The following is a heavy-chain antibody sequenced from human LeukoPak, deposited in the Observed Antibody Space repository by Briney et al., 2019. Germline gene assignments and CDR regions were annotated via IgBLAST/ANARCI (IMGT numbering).Heavy chain of an antibody. CDR3: AKDLVMVRGVIPYFDY. Sequence: GGSLRLSCAASRFTFSSYAMSWVRQAPGKGLEWVSAISGSGGSTYYADSVKGRFTISRDNSKNTLYLQMNSLRAEDTAVYYCAKDLVMVRGVIPYFDYWGQGTLVTVSS. J-gene: IGHJ4*02. D-gene: IGHD3-10*01. CDR1: RFTFSSYA. CDR2: ISGSGGST. V-gene: IGHV3-23*01.